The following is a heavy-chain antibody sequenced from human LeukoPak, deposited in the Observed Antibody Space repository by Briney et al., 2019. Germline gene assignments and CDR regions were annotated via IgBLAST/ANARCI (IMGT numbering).Heavy chain of an antibody. CDR3: ARPGRRDYYFDY. D-gene: IGHD2-21*02. CDR2: IYYSGST. Sequence: PSETLSLTCTVSGGSISSSSYYWGWIRQPPGKGLEWIGSIYYSGSTYYNPSLKSRVTISVDTPKNQFSLKLSSVTAADTAVYYCARPGRRDYYFDYWGQGTLVTVSS. CDR1: GGSISSSSYY. V-gene: IGHV4-39*01. J-gene: IGHJ4*02.